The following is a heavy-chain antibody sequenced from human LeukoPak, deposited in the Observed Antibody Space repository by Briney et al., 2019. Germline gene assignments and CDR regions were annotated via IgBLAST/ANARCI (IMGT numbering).Heavy chain of an antibody. J-gene: IGHJ4*02. CDR2: IIPIFGTA. D-gene: IGHD2-2*01. V-gene: IGHV1-69*13. Sequence: GASVKVSCKASGGTFSSYAISWVRQAPGQGLEWMGGIIPIFGTANYAQKFQGRVTITADESTSTAYMELSSLRSEDTAVYYCARVGGKGRQLLGSFDYWGQGTLVTVSS. CDR1: GGTFSSYA. CDR3: ARVGGKGRQLLGSFDY.